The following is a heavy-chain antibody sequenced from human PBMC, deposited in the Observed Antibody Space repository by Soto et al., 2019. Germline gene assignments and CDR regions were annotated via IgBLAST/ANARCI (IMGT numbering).Heavy chain of an antibody. D-gene: IGHD6-13*01. CDR1: GYTFTSYA. J-gene: IGHJ4*02. CDR2: INAGNGDT. CDR3: AREEDSSSCPFDY. V-gene: IGHV1-3*01. Sequence: QVQLVHSGAEVKKPGASVKVSCKASGYTFTSYAMHWVRQAPGHRLEWMGWINAGNGDTKYSKKFQGRVTITRDTSASTAYMERSSLRSEDTAVYYCAREEDSSSCPFDYWGQGTLVTVSS.